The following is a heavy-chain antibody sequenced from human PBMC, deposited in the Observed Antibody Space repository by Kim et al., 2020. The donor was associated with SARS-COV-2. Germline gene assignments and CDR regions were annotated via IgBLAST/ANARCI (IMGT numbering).Heavy chain of an antibody. V-gene: IGHV3-33*01. D-gene: IGHD1-7*01. CDR1: GFTLNEYG. J-gene: IGHJ4*02. Sequence: GGSLRLSCAASGFTLNEYGIHWVRQAPGRGLEWVAVIWNDGNKRYYADSVKGRFTISRDTSRNTLYPQMNSLRAEDTALYYCARDANSNLDYWGQGTLVTVSS. CDR2: IWNDGNKR. CDR3: ARDANSNLDY.